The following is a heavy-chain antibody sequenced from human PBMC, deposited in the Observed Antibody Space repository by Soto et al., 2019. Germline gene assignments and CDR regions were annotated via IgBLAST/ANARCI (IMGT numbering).Heavy chain of an antibody. Sequence: SETLSLTCTVSGGSISSSSYYWGWIRQPPGKGLEWIGSIYYSGSTYYNPSLKSRVTISVDTSKNQFSLKLSSVTAADTAVYYCAGRVLLSSMGFDYWGQGTLVTVSS. CDR3: AGRVLLSSMGFDY. D-gene: IGHD3-10*01. CDR2: IYYSGST. J-gene: IGHJ4*02. V-gene: IGHV4-39*01. CDR1: GGSISSSSYY.